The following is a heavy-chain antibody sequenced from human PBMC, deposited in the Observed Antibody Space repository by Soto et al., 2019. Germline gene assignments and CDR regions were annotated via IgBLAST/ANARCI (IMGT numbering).Heavy chain of an antibody. CDR3: ARRYGGAFDI. J-gene: IGHJ3*02. V-gene: IGHV4-59*08. CDR2: IYYSGST. Sequence: ETLSLTCTVSGGSISSYYWSWIRQPPGKGLEWIGYIYYSGSTNYNPSLKSRVTISVDTSKNQFSLKPSSVTAADTAVYYCARRYGGAFDIWGQGTMVTVSS. CDR1: GGSISSYY. D-gene: IGHD3-10*01.